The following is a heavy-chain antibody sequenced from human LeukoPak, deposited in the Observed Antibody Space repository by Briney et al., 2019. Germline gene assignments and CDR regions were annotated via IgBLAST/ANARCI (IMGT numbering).Heavy chain of an antibody. CDR2: INPNSGGT. J-gene: IGHJ3*02. Sequence: GASVKVSCKASGYTFTGYYMHWVRQAPGQGLEWMGWINPNSGGTNYAQKFQGRVTMTRDTSISTAYMELSRLRSDDTAVYYCARRYCGGDCYLDAFDIWGQGTMVTVSS. V-gene: IGHV1-2*02. CDR1: GYTFTGYY. CDR3: ARRYCGGDCYLDAFDI. D-gene: IGHD2-21*02.